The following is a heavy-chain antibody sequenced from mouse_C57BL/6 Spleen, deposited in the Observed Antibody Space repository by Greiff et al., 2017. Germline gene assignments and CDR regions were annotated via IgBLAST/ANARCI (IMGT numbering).Heavy chain of an antibody. V-gene: IGHV1-69*01. CDR1: GYTFTSYW. Sequence: QVQLQQPGAELVMPGASVKLSCKASGYTFTSYWMHWVKQRPGQGLERIGEIDPSDSYTNYNQKFKGKSTLTVDKSSSTAYMQLSSLTSEDSAVYYCARRGGNGYYPPYAMDYWGQGTSVTVSS. D-gene: IGHD2-3*01. CDR2: IDPSDSYT. J-gene: IGHJ4*01. CDR3: ARRGGNGYYPPYAMDY.